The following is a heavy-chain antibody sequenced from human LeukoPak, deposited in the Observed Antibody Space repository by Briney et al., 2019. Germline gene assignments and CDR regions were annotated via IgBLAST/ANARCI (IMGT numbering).Heavy chain of an antibody. CDR2: IYYSGST. J-gene: IGHJ4*02. V-gene: IGHV4-30-4*08. Sequence: PSETLSLTCTVSGGSISSGDYYWSWIRQPPGKGLEWIGYIYYSGSTYYNPSLKSRVTISVDTSKNQFSLKLSSVTAADTAVYYCAGYDFWGGYFNYWGQGTLVTVSS. CDR1: GGSISSGDYY. D-gene: IGHD3-3*01. CDR3: AGYDFWGGYFNY.